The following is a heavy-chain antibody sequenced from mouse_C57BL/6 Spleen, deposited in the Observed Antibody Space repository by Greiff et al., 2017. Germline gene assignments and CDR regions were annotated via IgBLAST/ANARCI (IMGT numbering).Heavy chain of an antibody. CDR3: ARLSYYAMDY. CDR1: GYAFSSSW. J-gene: IGHJ4*01. CDR2: IYPGDGDT. Sequence: QVQLKESGPELVQPGASVKISCKASGYAFSSSWMNWVKQRPGKGLEWIGRIYPGDGDTNYNGKFKGKATLTADKSSSTAYMQLSSLTSEDSAVYLCARLSYYAMDYWGQGTSVTVSS. V-gene: IGHV1-82*01.